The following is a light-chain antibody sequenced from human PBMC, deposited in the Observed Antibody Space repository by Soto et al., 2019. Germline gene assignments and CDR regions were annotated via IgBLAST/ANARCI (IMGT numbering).Light chain of an antibody. V-gene: IGKV3-20*01. CDR3: QQYGDSPWT. CDR1: QYISTK. Sequence: VLTQSPDSLSLSPGERATLSCRASQYISTKLAWYQQKPGQAPRLLFSGAFNRATDTPDRFSGSGSGTDFTLIISGVEAEDFAVYYCQQYGDSPWTFGKGTKVDIK. CDR2: GAF. J-gene: IGKJ1*01.